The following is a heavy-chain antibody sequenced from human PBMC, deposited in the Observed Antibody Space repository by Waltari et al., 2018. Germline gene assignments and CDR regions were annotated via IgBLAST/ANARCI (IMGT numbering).Heavy chain of an antibody. CDR1: RYTFPGYY. CDR3: AIISGASQRARGYFDY. V-gene: IGHV1-2*02. Sequence: HVQLVQSGAEVKKPGASVKVSCKASRYTFPGYYMHWVRQSPGEGLEWMGWINPNSGGTNYAQKFQGRVTMTRDTSISTAYMELSRLRSDDTAVYYCAIISGASQRARGYFDYWGQGTLVTVSS. CDR2: INPNSGGT. D-gene: IGHD3-3*02. J-gene: IGHJ4*02.